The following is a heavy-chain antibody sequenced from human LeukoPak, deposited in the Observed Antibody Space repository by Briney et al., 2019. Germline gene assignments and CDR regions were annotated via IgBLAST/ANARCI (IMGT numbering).Heavy chain of an antibody. CDR3: ATDRSTTVVTHIRFDY. D-gene: IGHD4-23*01. J-gene: IGHJ4*02. CDR2: FDPEDGET. V-gene: IGHV1-24*01. CDR1: GYTLTELS. Sequence: ASVKVSCKVSGYTLTELSMHWVRQAPGKGLEWMGGFDPEDGETIYAQKFQGRVTMTEDTSTDTAYMELSSLRSEDTAVYYCATDRSTTVVTHIRFDYWGQGTPVTVSS.